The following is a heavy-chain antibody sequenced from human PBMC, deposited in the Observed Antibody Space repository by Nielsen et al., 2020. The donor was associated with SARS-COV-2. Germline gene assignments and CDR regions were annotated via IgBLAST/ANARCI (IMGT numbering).Heavy chain of an antibody. CDR3: AKVEGTWS. Sequence: GGSLRLSCAASGFTFSSYSMNWVRQAPGKGLEWVSYISSGSSTIYYADSVRGRFTISRDNAKNSLYLQMNSLRAEDMAVYYCAKVEGTWSWGQGTRVTVSS. CDR2: ISSGSSTI. J-gene: IGHJ4*02. V-gene: IGHV3-48*01. D-gene: IGHD3-10*01. CDR1: GFTFSSYS.